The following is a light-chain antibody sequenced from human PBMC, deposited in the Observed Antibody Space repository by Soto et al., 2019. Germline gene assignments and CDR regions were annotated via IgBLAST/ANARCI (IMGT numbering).Light chain of an antibody. CDR1: SSDVGGFNY. Sequence: QSALTQPASVSGSPGQSITISCTGTSSDVGGFNYVSWYQHHPGKAPKLMIYDVSNRPSGVSDRFSGSKSGNTASLTISGLQAEDEAYYYFSSYASTTLLVFGGGTQLTVL. CDR3: SSYASTTLLV. V-gene: IGLV2-14*03. J-gene: IGLJ2*01. CDR2: DVS.